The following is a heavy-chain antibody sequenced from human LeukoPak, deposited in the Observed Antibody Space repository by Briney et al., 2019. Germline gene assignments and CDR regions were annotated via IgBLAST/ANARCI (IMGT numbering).Heavy chain of an antibody. CDR2: MNPNSGNT. CDR1: GYTFTTYD. CDR3: ARRIRGAPTDY. V-gene: IGHV1-8*01. Sequence: GASVKVSCKASGYTFTTYDLNWVRQATGQGLEWMGWMNPNSGNTGYAQKFQGRVTMTRNISITTAYMELSNLTSEDTAVYYCARRIRGAPTDYGGQGTLVTVSS. D-gene: IGHD3-10*01. J-gene: IGHJ4*02.